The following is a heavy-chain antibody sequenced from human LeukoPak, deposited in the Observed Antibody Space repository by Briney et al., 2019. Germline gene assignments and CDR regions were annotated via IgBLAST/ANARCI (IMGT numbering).Heavy chain of an antibody. Sequence: ASVKVSCKVSGYTLTELSMHWVRQAPGKGLEWMGGFDPEDGETIYAQEFQGRVTMTEDTSTDTAYMELSSLRSEDTAVYYCATVVLWFGEFSMDVWGQGTTVTVSS. D-gene: IGHD3-10*01. CDR1: GYTLTELS. CDR3: ATVVLWFGEFSMDV. V-gene: IGHV1-24*01. CDR2: FDPEDGET. J-gene: IGHJ6*02.